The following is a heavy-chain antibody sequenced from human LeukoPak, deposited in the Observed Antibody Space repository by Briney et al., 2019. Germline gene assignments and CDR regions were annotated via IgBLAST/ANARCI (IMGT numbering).Heavy chain of an antibody. V-gene: IGHV1-2*06. CDR3: ARPIVVVVAAEDAFDI. J-gene: IGHJ3*02. Sequence: WASVKVSCKASGYTFTGYYMPWVRQAPGQGLEWMGRINPNSGGTNSAQKFQGRVTMTRDTSIRTAYMELSRLRSDDTAVYYCARPIVVVVAAEDAFDIWGQGTMVTVPS. D-gene: IGHD2-15*01. CDR1: GYTFTGYY. CDR2: INPNSGGT.